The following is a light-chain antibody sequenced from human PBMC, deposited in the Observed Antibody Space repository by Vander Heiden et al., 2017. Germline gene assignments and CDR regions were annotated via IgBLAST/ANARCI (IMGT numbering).Light chain of an antibody. J-gene: IGLJ2*01. V-gene: IGLV3-19*01. CDR2: TKN. Sequence: SSELTQAPAVSVALGQTVRITCQGDSLRSYYASWYQQKPGQAPILVIYTKNNRPSGIPDRFSGSSSGNTASLTITGALAEDEADYYCNSRDSSGNHEVFGGGTKLTVL. CDR3: NSRDSSGNHEV. CDR1: SLRSYY.